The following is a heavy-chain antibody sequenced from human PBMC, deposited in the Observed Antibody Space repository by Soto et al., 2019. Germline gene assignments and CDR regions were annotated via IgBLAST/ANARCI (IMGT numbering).Heavy chain of an antibody. CDR2: ISGSGRST. Sequence: GGSLRLSCAASGFTFSSYAMSWVRQAPGKGLEWVSSISGSGRSTYYGDSVKGRFTISRDNSKNTLYLQMNSLRAEDTAVYYCAKLKSFGGSYSGFDPWGQGTLVTVSS. V-gene: IGHV3-23*01. CDR1: GFTFSSYA. J-gene: IGHJ5*02. D-gene: IGHD1-26*01. CDR3: AKLKSFGGSYSGFDP.